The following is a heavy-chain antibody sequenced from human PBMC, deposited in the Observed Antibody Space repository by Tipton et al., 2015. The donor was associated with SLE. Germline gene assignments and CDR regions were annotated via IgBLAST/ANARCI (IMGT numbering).Heavy chain of an antibody. CDR3: ARRHYSGPFDS. CDR2: IFYTGST. V-gene: IGHV4-39*06. Sequence: TLSLTCTVPDGSIRSTNYYWGWIRQPPGKGLEWIGSIFYTGSTYYNPSLKSRVSFSIDTSKHQFPLKLNSVTAADTAVYYCARRHYSGPFDSWGQGTLVTVSS. J-gene: IGHJ4*02. CDR1: DGSIRSTNYY. D-gene: IGHD5-12*01.